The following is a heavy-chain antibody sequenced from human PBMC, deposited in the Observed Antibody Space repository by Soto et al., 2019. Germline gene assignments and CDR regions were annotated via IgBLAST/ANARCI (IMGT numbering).Heavy chain of an antibody. CDR2: IDPSDSYT. Sequence: ESLTISCKGSGYSFSIYWISWVGRIAGKGLEWMGRIDPSDSYTNYSPSFQGHVTISADKSISTAYLQWSSLKASDTAMYYCACMGLVVTASFFDIWGQGTMVTVSS. CDR3: ACMGLVVTASFFDI. J-gene: IGHJ3*02. CDR1: GYSFSIYW. D-gene: IGHD2-21*02. V-gene: IGHV5-10-1*01.